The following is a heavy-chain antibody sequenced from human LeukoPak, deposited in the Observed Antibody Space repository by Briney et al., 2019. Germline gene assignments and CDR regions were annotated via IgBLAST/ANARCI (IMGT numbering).Heavy chain of an antibody. V-gene: IGHV4-38-2*02. D-gene: IGHD6-13*01. CDR3: ARDIYSSSWTYYYYMDV. J-gene: IGHJ6*03. CDR1: GYSISSGYY. Sequence: SETLSLTCTVSGYSISSGYYWGWIRQPPGKGLEWIGSIYHSGSTYYNPSLKSRVTISVDTSKNQFSLKLSSVTAADTAVYYCARDIYSSSWTYYYYMDVWGKGTTVTVSS. CDR2: IYHSGST.